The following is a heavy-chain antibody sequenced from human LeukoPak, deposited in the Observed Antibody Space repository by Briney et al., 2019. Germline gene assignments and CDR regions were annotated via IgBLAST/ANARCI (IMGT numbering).Heavy chain of an antibody. V-gene: IGHV4-61*01. CDR1: GGSISSSSYY. D-gene: IGHD7-27*01. CDR3: AIQNWGSGFDY. Sequence: SETLSLTCTVSGGSISSSSYYWSWIRQPPGKGLEWIGYIYYSGSTNYNPSLKSRVTISVDTSKNQFSLKLSSVTAADTAVYYCAIQNWGSGFDYWGQGTLVTVSS. CDR2: IYYSGST. J-gene: IGHJ4*02.